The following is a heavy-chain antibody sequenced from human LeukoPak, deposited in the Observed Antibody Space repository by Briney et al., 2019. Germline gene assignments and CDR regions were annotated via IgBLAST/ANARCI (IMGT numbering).Heavy chain of an antibody. D-gene: IGHD2-2*01. Sequence: GGSLRLSCAASGYTFSIYAMSGVREAPGRGVECVSSISSSSSYIYYADSVKRRFTISRDNAKNSLYLQMNSLRAEDTAVYYCARAPLHLAMYHYFDFWGKGTLVTVSS. CDR1: GYTFSIYA. J-gene: IGHJ4*02. V-gene: IGHV3-21*01. CDR2: ISSSSSYI. CDR3: ARAPLHLAMYHYFDF.